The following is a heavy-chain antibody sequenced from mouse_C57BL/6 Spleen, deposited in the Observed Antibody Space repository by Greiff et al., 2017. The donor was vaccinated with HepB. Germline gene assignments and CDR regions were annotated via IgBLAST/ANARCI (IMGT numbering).Heavy chain of an antibody. Sequence: VKLVESGPELVKPGASVKLSCKASGYTFTSYDINWVKQRPGQGLEWIGWIYPRDGSTKYNEKFKGKATLTVDTSSSTAYMELHSLTSEDSAVYFCATPHYYGSSFLYYYAMDYWGQGTSVTVSS. CDR3: ATPHYYGSSFLYYYAMDY. D-gene: IGHD1-1*01. CDR2: IYPRDGST. CDR1: GYTFTSYD. J-gene: IGHJ4*01. V-gene: IGHV1-85*01.